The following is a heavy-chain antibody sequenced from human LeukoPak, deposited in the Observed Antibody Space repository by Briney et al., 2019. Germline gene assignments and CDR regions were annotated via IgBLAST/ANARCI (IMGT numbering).Heavy chain of an antibody. CDR2: IKQDGSEK. V-gene: IGHV3-7*01. CDR3: AGWSGYPYYYMDV. Sequence: GGSLRLSCAASGFTFSSYWMSWVRQAPGKGLEWVANIKQDGSEKYYVDSVKGRFTISRDNAKNSLYLQMNSLRAEDTAVYYCAGWSGYPYYYMDVWGKGTTVTVSS. CDR1: GFTFSSYW. J-gene: IGHJ6*03. D-gene: IGHD3-3*01.